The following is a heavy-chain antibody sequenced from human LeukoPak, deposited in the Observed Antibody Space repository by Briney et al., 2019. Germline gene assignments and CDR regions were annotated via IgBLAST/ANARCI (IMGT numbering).Heavy chain of an antibody. Sequence: GGSLRLSCAASGFTFSSYEMNWVRQAPGKGLEWVSYISSSGSTIYYADSVKGRFTISRDNAKNSLYLQMNSLRAEDTAVYYCARECGGDSWADAFDIWGQGTMVTVSS. D-gene: IGHD4-23*01. J-gene: IGHJ3*02. CDR3: ARECGGDSWADAFDI. CDR1: GFTFSSYE. CDR2: ISSSGSTI. V-gene: IGHV3-48*03.